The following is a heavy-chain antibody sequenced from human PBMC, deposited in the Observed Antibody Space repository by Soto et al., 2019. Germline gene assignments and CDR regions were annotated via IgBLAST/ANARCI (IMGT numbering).Heavy chain of an antibody. Sequence: GGSLRLSCAASGFTFSNYAMSWVRQAPEKGLEWVSGINAGGFNTYYADSVKGRFTISRDNSRNTLYLQVNSLRAEDTAVYYCAKKTGAPVAPGFDYWGQGTLVTVPQ. V-gene: IGHV3-23*01. CDR2: INAGGFNT. J-gene: IGHJ4*02. CDR1: GFTFSNYA. D-gene: IGHD2-2*01. CDR3: AKKTGAPVAPGFDY.